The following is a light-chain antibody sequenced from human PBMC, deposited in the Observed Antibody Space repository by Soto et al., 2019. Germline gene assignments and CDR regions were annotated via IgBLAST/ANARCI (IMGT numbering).Light chain of an antibody. V-gene: IGKV1-39*01. CDR3: QQTYSSPQT. J-gene: IGKJ1*01. Sequence: IQMTQSPSSLSASVADRVTITWRASQTVSIYLNWYRQKPGKAPELLIFAASDLQSGVPSRFSGSGSGTDFTLTISSLQPEDFATYYCQQTYSSPQTFGQGSKLDI. CDR2: AAS. CDR1: QTVSIY.